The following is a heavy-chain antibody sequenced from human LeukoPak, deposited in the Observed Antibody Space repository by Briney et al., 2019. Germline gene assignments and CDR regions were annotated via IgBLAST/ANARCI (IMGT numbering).Heavy chain of an antibody. CDR1: GFTFSNYW. CDR3: ARSGNYGWYFDL. V-gene: IGHV3-7*01. Sequence: GGSLRLSCAPSGFTFSNYWMTWVRQAPGKGREWVANIKEDGGERYYVDSVKGRFTISRDNAKNSMYLQMNSLSAEDTALYYCARSGNYGWYFDLWGRGTLVTVSS. D-gene: IGHD1-26*01. J-gene: IGHJ2*01. CDR2: IKEDGGER.